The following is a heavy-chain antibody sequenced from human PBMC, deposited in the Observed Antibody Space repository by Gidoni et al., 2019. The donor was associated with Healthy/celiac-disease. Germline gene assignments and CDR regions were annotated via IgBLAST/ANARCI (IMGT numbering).Heavy chain of an antibody. D-gene: IGHD5-12*01. J-gene: IGHJ4*02. CDR3: ARYSGYDYLDFDY. V-gene: IGHV3-11*06. CDR1: AFTFSDYY. Sequence: QVQLVESGGGLVKPGGSLRLSCAASAFTFSDYYMSWIRQAPGKGLEWVSYISSSSSYTNYADSVKGRFTISRDNAKNSLYLQMNSLRAEDTAVYYCARYSGYDYLDFDYWGQGTLVTVSS. CDR2: ISSSSSYT.